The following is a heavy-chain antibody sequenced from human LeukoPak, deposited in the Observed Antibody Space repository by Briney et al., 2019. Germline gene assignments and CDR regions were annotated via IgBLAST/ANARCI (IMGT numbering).Heavy chain of an antibody. Sequence: SQTLSLTCTVSGGAISSGAYYWGWIRQPAGKGLEWIGYIYYSGGTNYNPSLKSRVTISVDTSKNQFSLKLSSVTAADTAVYYCARGPRRRPDSGTPIWYFDYWGQGTLVTVSS. CDR3: ARGPRRRPDSGTPIWYFDY. J-gene: IGHJ4*02. V-gene: IGHV4-61*10. CDR2: IYYSGGT. D-gene: IGHD3-10*01. CDR1: GGAISSGAYY.